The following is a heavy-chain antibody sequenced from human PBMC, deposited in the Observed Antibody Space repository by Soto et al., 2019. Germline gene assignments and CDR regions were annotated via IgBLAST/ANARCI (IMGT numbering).Heavy chain of an antibody. V-gene: IGHV3-11*01. CDR1: GFNFSDYY. Sequence: GGSLRLSSAASGFNFSDYYMSWIRQAPGKGLEWVSYISSSGSTIYYADSVKGRFTISRDNAKNSLYLQMNSLRAEDTAVYYCARPSIVGAPSDYWGQGTLVTVSS. CDR3: ARPSIVGAPSDY. D-gene: IGHD1-26*01. J-gene: IGHJ4*02. CDR2: ISSSGSTI.